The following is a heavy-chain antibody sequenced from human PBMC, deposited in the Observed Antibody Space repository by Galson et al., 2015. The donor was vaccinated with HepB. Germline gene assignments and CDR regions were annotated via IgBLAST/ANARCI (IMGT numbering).Heavy chain of an antibody. CDR3: ARDAMAYSSSQPASM. Sequence: SLRLSCAASGFTFSSYSMNWVRQAPGKGLEWVSYISSSSSTIYYADSVKGRFTISRDNAKNSLYLQMNSLRAEDTAVYYCARDAMAYSSSQPASMWGQGTLVTVSS. CDR2: ISSSSSTI. D-gene: IGHD6-13*01. V-gene: IGHV3-48*01. CDR1: GFTFSSYS. J-gene: IGHJ4*02.